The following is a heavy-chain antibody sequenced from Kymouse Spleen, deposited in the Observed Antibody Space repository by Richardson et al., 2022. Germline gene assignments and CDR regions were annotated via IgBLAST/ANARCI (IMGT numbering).Heavy chain of an antibody. V-gene: IGHV3-33*01. Sequence: QVQLVESGGGVVQPGRSLRLSCAASGFTFSSYGMHWVRQAPGKGLEWVAVIWYDGSNKYYADSVKGRFTISRDNSKNTLYLQMNSLRAEDTAVYYCAREWELRRGNWDYGMDVWGQGTTVTVSS. CDR1: GFTFSSYG. CDR3: AREWELRRGNWDYGMDV. J-gene: IGHJ6*02. CDR2: IWYDGSNK. D-gene: IGHD1-26*01.